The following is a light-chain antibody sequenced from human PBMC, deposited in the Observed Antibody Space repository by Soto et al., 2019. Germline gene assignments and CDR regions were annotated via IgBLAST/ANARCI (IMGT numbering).Light chain of an antibody. CDR2: DVT. V-gene: IGLV2-11*01. J-gene: IGLJ3*02. Sequence: QAVVTQPRSVSGSPGQSVTISCTGSSRDIGDYNYVSWYQQHPGKAPKLIIFDVTKRPSGVPDRLSGSKSGDTASLTISGLQAEDEADYYCCSYAGRYSWVFGGGTKLTVL. CDR3: CSYAGRYSWV. CDR1: SRDIGDYNY.